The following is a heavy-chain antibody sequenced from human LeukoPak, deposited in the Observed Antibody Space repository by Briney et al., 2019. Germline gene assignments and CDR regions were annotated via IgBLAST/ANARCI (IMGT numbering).Heavy chain of an antibody. D-gene: IGHD5-18*01. V-gene: IGHV4-59*08. CDR1: GGSISSYY. J-gene: IGHJ4*02. Sequence: PSETLSLTCTVSGGSISSYYWIWIRQPPGKGLEWIGYISYSGSTNYNPSLKSRVTISVDTSKNQFSLKLSSVTAADTAVYYCARVPSRGHSYGSLDYWGQGTLVTVSS. CDR3: ARVPSRGHSYGSLDY. CDR2: ISYSGST.